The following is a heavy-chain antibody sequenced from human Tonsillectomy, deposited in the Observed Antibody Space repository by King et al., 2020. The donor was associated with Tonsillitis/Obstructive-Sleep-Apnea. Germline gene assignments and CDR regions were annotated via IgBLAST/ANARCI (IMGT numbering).Heavy chain of an antibody. V-gene: IGHV5-51*01. CDR3: ARTSRYSSSWYNFDY. CDR2: IYPGDSDT. CDR1: GYSFTSYW. J-gene: IGHJ4*02. Sequence: VQLVESGAEVKKPGESLKISCKGSGYSFTSYWIGWVRQMPGKGLEWMGIIYPGDSDTSYSPSFQGQVTISADKSISTAYLQWSSLKASDTAMYYCARTSRYSSSWYNFDYWGQGTLVTVSS. D-gene: IGHD6-13*01.